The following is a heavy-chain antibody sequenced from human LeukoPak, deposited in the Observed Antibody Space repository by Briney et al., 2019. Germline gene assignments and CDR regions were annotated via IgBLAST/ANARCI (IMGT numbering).Heavy chain of an antibody. D-gene: IGHD2-15*01. V-gene: IGHV1-18*01. CDR3: ERGGYCSGGSCYSSHYYYGMDV. Sequence: ASVKVSCKASGYTFTSYGISWVRQAPGQGLEWMGWISAYNGNTNYAQKLQGRVTMTTDTSTSTAYMELRSLRSDDTAVYYCERGGYCSGGSCYSSHYYYGMDVWGQGTTVTVSS. CDR2: ISAYNGNT. CDR1: GYTFTSYG. J-gene: IGHJ6*02.